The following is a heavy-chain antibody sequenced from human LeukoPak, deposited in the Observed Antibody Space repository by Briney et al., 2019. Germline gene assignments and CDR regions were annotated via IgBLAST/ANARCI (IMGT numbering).Heavy chain of an antibody. J-gene: IGHJ4*02. Sequence: GGSLRLSCAASGFTFSSYNMNWVRQAPGKGLEWVSSITSGSSYRFYADSVKGRFTISRDNAKNSLYLQMNSLRAKDMALYYCAKEGDDGCFDYWGQGTLVTVSS. V-gene: IGHV3-21*04. D-gene: IGHD5-24*01. CDR3: AKEGDDGCFDY. CDR1: GFTFSSYN. CDR2: ITSGSSYR.